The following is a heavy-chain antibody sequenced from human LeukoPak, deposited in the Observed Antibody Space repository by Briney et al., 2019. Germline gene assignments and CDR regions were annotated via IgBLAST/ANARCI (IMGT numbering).Heavy chain of an antibody. CDR2: IYYSGST. D-gene: IGHD2-2*01. Sequence: SETLSLTCTVSGGSISSSNYYWGWIRQPPGKGLEWIANIYYSGSTYYNPSLKSRVTISLDTSKNHFSLTLSSVTAADTAVYYCAKCPASSPVYFYGMDVWGQETTVTVSS. CDR3: AKCPASSPVYFYGMDV. J-gene: IGHJ6*02. CDR1: GGSISSSNYY. V-gene: IGHV4-39*01.